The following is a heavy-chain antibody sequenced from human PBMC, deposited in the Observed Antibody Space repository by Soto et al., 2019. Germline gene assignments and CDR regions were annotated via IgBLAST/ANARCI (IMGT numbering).Heavy chain of an antibody. V-gene: IGHV3-23*01. CDR1: GFTFSSHL. D-gene: IGHD3-16*02. CDR3: AQTWGSYREVFDY. CDR2: ISGIGGGSST. J-gene: IGHJ4*01. Sequence: PGGSLRLSCAASGFTFSSHLMHWVRQAPGQGLEWVSGISGIGGGSSTFCTDSVKGRFTISRDNSKNTLYLQMSSLRVEDTAIYYCAQTWGSYREVFDYWGHGTLVTVSS.